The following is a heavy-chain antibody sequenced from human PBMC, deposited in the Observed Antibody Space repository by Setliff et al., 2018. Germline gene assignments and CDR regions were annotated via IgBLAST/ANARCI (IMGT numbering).Heavy chain of an antibody. CDR1: GYSFSDFY. V-gene: IGHV1-69*10. Sequence: ASVKVSCKASGYSFSDFYIHWVRQAPGQGLEWMGGTIPLLPLPNYAVKFQGRVTITADKSTTTAYMELTSLTSEDTAVYYCARNAITGTTKKYYYYLDVWGQGTTVTVSS. J-gene: IGHJ6*03. CDR2: TIPLLPLP. CDR3: ARNAITGTTKKYYYYLDV. D-gene: IGHD1-7*01.